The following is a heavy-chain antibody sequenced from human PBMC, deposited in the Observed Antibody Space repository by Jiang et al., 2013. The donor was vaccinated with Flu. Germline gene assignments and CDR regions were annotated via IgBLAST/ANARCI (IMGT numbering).Heavy chain of an antibody. CDR3: AHIASTRDLWSGYPLEFDP. J-gene: IGHJ5*02. D-gene: IGHD3-3*01. V-gene: IGHV2-5*01. CDR2: IYWNDDK. CDR1: GFSLSTSGVG. Sequence: KPTQTLTLTCTFSGFSLSTSGVGVGWIRQPPGKALEWLALIYWNDDKRYSPSLKSRLTITKDTSKNQVVLTMTNMDPVDTATYYCAHIASTRDLWSGYPLEFDPWGQGTLVTVSS.